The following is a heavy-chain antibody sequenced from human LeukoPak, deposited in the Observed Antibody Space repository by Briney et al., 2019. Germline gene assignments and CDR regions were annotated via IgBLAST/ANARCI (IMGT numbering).Heavy chain of an antibody. CDR2: INPKTRKP. Sequence: ASVKVSCKASGYTFTGYYMHWVRQAPGQGLEWMGWINPKTRKPTYAQGFTGRFVFSLDTSVSTTYLQISSLTAEDTAVYYCARDPGLSSYYYYMDVWGKGTTVTVSS. CDR1: GYTFTGYY. V-gene: IGHV7-4-1*02. J-gene: IGHJ6*03. CDR3: ARDPGLSSYYYYMDV. D-gene: IGHD2/OR15-2a*01.